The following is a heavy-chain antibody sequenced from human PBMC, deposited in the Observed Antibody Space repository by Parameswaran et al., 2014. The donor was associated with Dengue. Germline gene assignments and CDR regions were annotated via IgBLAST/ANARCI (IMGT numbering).Heavy chain of an antibody. Sequence: KWIRQPPGKGLEWVSYISSSGSTIYYADSVKGRFTISRDNAKNSLYLQMNSLRAEDTAVYYCARARERITIFAGPGGYFDLWGRGTLVTVSS. V-gene: IGHV3-48*03. J-gene: IGHJ2*01. CDR3: ARARERITIFAGPGGYFDL. D-gene: IGHD3-3*01. CDR2: ISSSGSTI.